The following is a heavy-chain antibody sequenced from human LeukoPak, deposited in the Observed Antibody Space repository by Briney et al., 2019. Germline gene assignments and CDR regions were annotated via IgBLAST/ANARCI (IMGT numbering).Heavy chain of an antibody. CDR3: ARTVGATVRNWFDP. J-gene: IGHJ5*02. CDR2: IYTSGST. Sequence: SETLSLTCTVSGGSINSFYWSWIRQPAGKGLEWIGRIYTSGSTNYNPSLKSRVTMSVDTSKNQFSLKLSSVTAADTAVYYCARTVGATVRNWFDPWGQGTLVTVSS. CDR1: GGSINSFY. D-gene: IGHD1-26*01. V-gene: IGHV4-4*07.